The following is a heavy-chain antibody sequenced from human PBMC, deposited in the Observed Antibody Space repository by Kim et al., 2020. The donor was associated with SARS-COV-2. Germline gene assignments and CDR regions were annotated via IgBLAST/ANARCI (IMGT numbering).Heavy chain of an antibody. J-gene: IGHJ6*02. CDR3: ARALTMVRRSYYYGMDV. V-gene: IGHV1-18*01. Sequence: ASVKVSCKASGYTFTSYGISWVRQAPGQGLEWMGWISAYNGNTNYAQKLQGRVTMTTDTSTSTAYMELRSLRSDDTAVYYCARALTMVRRSYYYGMDVWGQGTTVTVSS. CDR1: GYTFTSYG. D-gene: IGHD3-10*01. CDR2: ISAYNGNT.